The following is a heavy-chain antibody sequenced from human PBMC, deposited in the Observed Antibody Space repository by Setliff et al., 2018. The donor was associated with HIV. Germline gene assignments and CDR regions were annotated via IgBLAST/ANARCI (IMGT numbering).Heavy chain of an antibody. V-gene: IGHV3-21*06. CDR2: ISSGGGYI. D-gene: IGHD3-16*02. Sequence: GGSLRLSCVASGFTFTIYSLNWVRQASGKGLEWVSSISSGGGYIYYADSVKGRFTISRDSTKNSVYLQMNSLRAEDTSVYYCARDSGPYYDYVWGTYRPIYFQHWGQGTLVTVSS. CDR3: ARDSGPYYDYVWGTYRPIYFQH. J-gene: IGHJ1*01. CDR1: GFTFTIYS.